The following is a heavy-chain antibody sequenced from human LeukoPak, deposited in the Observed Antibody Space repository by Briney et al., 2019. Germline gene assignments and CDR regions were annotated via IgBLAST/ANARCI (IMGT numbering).Heavy chain of an antibody. CDR1: GFTFSSYW. V-gene: IGHV3-74*03. CDR2: TNTDGSST. D-gene: IGHD4-23*01. J-gene: IGHJ1*01. Sequence: LGGSLRLSCAASGFTFSSYWMHWVRQAPGKGLVWVSGTNTDGSSTMYADSVKGRFTIARDNAKNTLYLQMNSLRAEDTAVYYCYGANAEHWGQGTLVTVS. CDR3: YGANAEH.